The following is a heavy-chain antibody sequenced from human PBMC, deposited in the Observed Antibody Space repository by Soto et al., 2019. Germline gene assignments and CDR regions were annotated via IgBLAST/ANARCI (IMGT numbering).Heavy chain of an antibody. CDR3: ARDGPLWCGEPVAFDI. D-gene: IGHD3-10*01. Sequence: QVQLVQSGAEVKKPGASVKVSCKASGYTFTSYAMHWVRQAPGQRLEWMGWINAGNGNTKYSQKFQGRVTITRDTSASTAYMELSSLRSEDTAVYYCARDGPLWCGEPVAFDIWGQGTMVTVSS. CDR2: INAGNGNT. CDR1: GYTFTSYA. J-gene: IGHJ3*02. V-gene: IGHV1-3*01.